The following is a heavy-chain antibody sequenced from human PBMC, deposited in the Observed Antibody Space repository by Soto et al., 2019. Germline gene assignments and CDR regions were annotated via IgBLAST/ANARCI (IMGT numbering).Heavy chain of an antibody. J-gene: IGHJ6*02. CDR2: ISYEGSNT. Sequence: GGSLRLSCVASGFTFDTYGIHWVRQAPGKGLQWVALISYEGSNTYYADSVRGRFTISRDNSKNALYLQMNTLRPEDTGLYYCARVTPGNNLYYFSGLDFWGQGTSVTVSS. V-gene: IGHV3-30-3*01. CDR3: ARVTPGNNLYYFSGLDF. D-gene: IGHD1-1*01. CDR1: GFTFDTYG.